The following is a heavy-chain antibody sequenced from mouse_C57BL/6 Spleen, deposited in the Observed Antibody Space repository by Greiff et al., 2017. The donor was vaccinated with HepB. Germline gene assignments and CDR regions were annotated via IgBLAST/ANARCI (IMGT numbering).Heavy chain of an antibody. CDR1: GYTFTSYW. Sequence: QVQLQQPGAELVKPGASVKLSCKASGYTFTSYWMHWVKQRPGQGLEWIGMIHPNSGSTYYNEKFKSKATLTVDKSSSTAYMQLSSLTSEDSAVYYCARQITLTHWYFDVWGTGTTVTVSS. D-gene: IGHD2-4*01. J-gene: IGHJ1*03. CDR3: ARQITLTHWYFDV. V-gene: IGHV1-64*01. CDR2: IHPNSGST.